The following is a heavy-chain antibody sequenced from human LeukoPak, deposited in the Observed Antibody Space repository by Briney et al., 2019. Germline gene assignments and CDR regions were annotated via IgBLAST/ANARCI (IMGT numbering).Heavy chain of an antibody. D-gene: IGHD2/OR15-2a*01. Sequence: SGPTLVNPTQTLTLTCTFSGFSLSTSGMRVSWIRQPPGKALEWLARIDWDDDKFYSTSLKTRLTISKDTSKNQVVLTMTQLGPVDTATYYWAPRKVLNYYYYMDVWGKGNTVTVSS. CDR2: IDWDDDK. CDR1: GFSLSTSGMR. V-gene: IGHV2-70*04. J-gene: IGHJ6*03. CDR3: APRKVLNYYYYMDV.